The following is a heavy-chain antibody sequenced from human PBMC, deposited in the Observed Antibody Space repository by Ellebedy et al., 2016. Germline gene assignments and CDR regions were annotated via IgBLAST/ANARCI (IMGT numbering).Heavy chain of an antibody. Sequence: GESLKISCAAPGFIFSNYAMSWVRQAPGKGLEWVSTISHSGSDTYYADSVKGRFTISRDNSKNTLDLQMNSLRAEDTAVYYCAKSAPHFDWLSDSWGQGTLVTVSS. CDR3: AKSAPHFDWLSDS. CDR2: ISHSGSDT. D-gene: IGHD3-9*01. CDR1: GFIFSNYA. V-gene: IGHV3-23*01. J-gene: IGHJ4*02.